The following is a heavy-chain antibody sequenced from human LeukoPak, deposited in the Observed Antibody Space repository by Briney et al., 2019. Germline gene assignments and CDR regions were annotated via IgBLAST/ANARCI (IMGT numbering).Heavy chain of an antibody. CDR1: GGSISSYY. D-gene: IGHD3-9*01. V-gene: IGHV4-59*01. J-gene: IGHJ2*01. CDR3: ARDPMHLTGYSEQSYWFIDL. Sequence: SETLSLTCTVSGGSISSYYWSWIRQPPGKGLEWIGYIYYSGSTNYNPSLKSRVTISVDTSKNQFSLKLTSVTSADTAVYYCARDPMHLTGYSEQSYWFIDLWGRGTLVTVSS. CDR2: IYYSGST.